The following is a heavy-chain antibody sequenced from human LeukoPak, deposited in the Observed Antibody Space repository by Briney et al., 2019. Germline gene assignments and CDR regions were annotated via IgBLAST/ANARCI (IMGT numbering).Heavy chain of an antibody. CDR3: AKDILHGGNSAAYYYGMDV. CDR2: IRWNSGSI. D-gene: IGHD4-23*01. CDR1: GFTFDDYA. Sequence: TGGSLRLSCAASGFTFDDYAMHWVRQAPGKGLGWVSGIRWNSGSIGYADSVKGRFTISRDNAKNSLYLQMNSLRAEDTALYYCAKDILHGGNSAAYYYGMDVWGQGTTVTVSS. J-gene: IGHJ6*02. V-gene: IGHV3-9*01.